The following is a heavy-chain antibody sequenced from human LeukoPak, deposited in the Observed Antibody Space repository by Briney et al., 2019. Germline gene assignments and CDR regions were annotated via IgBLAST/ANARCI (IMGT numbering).Heavy chain of an antibody. CDR1: GFTFSNAW. CDR2: IKSKTDGGTT. CDR3: AKDRQFSGGRSFIPDAFDI. D-gene: IGHD3-10*01. V-gene: IGHV3-15*01. Sequence: NPGGSLRLSCAASGFTFSNAWMSWVRQAPGKGLEWVGRIKSKTDGGTTDYAAPVKGRFTISRDDSKNTLYLQMNSLRADDTAVYYCAKDRQFSGGRSFIPDAFDIWGQGTMVTVSS. J-gene: IGHJ3*02.